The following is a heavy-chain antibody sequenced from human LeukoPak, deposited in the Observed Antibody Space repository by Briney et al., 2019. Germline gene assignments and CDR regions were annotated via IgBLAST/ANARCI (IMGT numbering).Heavy chain of an antibody. V-gene: IGHV4-59*01. Sequence: PSETLSLTCTVSGGSMSTYYWSWIRQPPGKGLEWIGYVYYDGNNDYNPSLKSRVTTSIDTSKKQFSLKLTSVTAGDTAVYYCARVKDDNNYDRAFDIWGQGTMVTVSS. J-gene: IGHJ3*02. CDR2: VYYDGNN. CDR1: GGSMSTYY. D-gene: IGHD5-24*01. CDR3: ARVKDDNNYDRAFDI.